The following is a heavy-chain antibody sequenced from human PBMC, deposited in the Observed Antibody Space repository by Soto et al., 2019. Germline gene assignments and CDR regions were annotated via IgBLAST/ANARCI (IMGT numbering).Heavy chain of an antibody. CDR3: ARGYCTTTICDPWFDP. J-gene: IGHJ5*02. Sequence: GESLKISCTGVGYSFTSYWIGWVCQMPGKGQEWMGIIYPGDSDTRYSPSFQGQVTISADKSITTAYLQWSSLKASDTAMYYCARGYCTTTICDPWFDPWGQGTLVTVSS. CDR1: GYSFTSYW. CDR2: IYPGDSDT. V-gene: IGHV5-51*01. D-gene: IGHD2-2*01.